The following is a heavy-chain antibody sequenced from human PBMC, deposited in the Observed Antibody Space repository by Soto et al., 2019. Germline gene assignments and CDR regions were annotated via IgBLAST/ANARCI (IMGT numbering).Heavy chain of an antibody. CDR1: GGSFSGYY. V-gene: IGHV4-34*01. J-gene: IGHJ6*03. CDR3: ARGRAAWLVPRLDSYYYMDV. D-gene: IGHD6-19*01. CDR2: INHSGST. Sequence: SETLSLTCAVYGGSFSGYYWSWIRQPPGKGLEWIGEINHSGSTNYNPSLKSRVTISVDTSKNQFSLKLSSVTAADTAVYYCARGRAAWLVPRLDSYYYMDVWGKGTTVTVSS.